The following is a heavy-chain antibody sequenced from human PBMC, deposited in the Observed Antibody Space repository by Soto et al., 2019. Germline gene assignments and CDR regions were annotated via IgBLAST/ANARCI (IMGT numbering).Heavy chain of an antibody. CDR1: GFTFSSDA. CDR2: VSISSDGP. CDR3: AKNYFFDS. J-gene: IGHJ4*02. V-gene: IGHV3-23*01. Sequence: PGGSLRLSCAASGFTFSSDAMSWVRQAPGRGLEWVSSVSISSDGPYYADSVKGRFTISRDNSKNTLYLQLNSLRGEDTATYYCAKNYFFDSWGQGTPVTVSS.